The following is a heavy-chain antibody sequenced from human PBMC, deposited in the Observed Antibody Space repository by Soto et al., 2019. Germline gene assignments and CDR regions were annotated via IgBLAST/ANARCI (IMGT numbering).Heavy chain of an antibody. J-gene: IGHJ4*02. CDR1: GFTFSSYS. CDR3: ARDYYDSSGYYGDLGY. Sequence: EVQLVESGGGLVKPGGSLRLSCAASGFTFSSYSMNWVRQAPGKGLEWVSSISSSSSYIYYADSVKGRFTISRDKAKNSLYLQMNSLRAEDTAVYYCARDYYDSSGYYGDLGYWGQGTLVTVSS. CDR2: ISSSSSYI. D-gene: IGHD3-22*01. V-gene: IGHV3-21*01.